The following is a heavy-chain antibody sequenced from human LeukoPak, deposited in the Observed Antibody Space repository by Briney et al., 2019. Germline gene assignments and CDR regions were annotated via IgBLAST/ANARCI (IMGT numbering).Heavy chain of an antibody. CDR1: GFTVSSNF. D-gene: IGHD6-13*01. CDR3: ARVGNSWYNWFVP. V-gene: IGHV3-53*01. Sequence: GGSLRLSCAASGFTVSSNFLSWVRQAPGKGLEWVSLIYSGGSTDYTDSVKGRFTILRDNSKNTLYLQMNSLRAEDTAVYYWARVGNSWYNWFVPWGQGTLVTVSS. J-gene: IGHJ5*02. CDR2: IYSGGST.